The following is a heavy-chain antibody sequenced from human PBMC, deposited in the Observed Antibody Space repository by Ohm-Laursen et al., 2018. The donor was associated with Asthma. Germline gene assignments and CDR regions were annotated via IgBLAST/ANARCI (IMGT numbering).Heavy chain of an antibody. V-gene: IGHV3-21*01. Sequence: GSLRLSCAASGFTFSSYNMNWVRQAPRKGLEWVSSLSSGSTYIYYADSVKGRFTISRDNAKNSLYLQMNSLRAEDTAVYYCATSRCSGGTCNSPFDYWGQGTLVTVSS. J-gene: IGHJ4*02. CDR2: LSSGSTYI. CDR1: GFTFSSYN. D-gene: IGHD2-15*01. CDR3: ATSRCSGGTCNSPFDY.